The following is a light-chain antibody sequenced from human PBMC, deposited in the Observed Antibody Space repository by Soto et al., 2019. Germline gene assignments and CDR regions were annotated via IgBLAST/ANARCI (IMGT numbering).Light chain of an antibody. CDR1: QSVSVYS. CDR3: QQYGGSPFT. V-gene: IGKV3-20*01. CDR2: AAS. J-gene: IGKJ3*01. Sequence: EIVLTQSPGTLSLSPGERATLSCRASQSVSVYSLAWYQKKGGQAPRLLIYAASTWATGVPARFSGSGSGTDFALTISRLEPEDFAVYYCQQYGGSPFTFGPGTKVDIK.